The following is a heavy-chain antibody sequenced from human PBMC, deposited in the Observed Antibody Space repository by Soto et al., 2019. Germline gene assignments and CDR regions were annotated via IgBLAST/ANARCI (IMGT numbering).Heavy chain of an antibody. J-gene: IGHJ1*01. V-gene: IGHV4-30-4*01. Sequence: VQLQESGPGLVKPSQTLSLTCTVSGGSISSGDYYWSWIRQPPGKGLEWIGYIYSSGSTYYSPSLKSXXTXSXXTSKGQFSLKLSSVTAADTAVYYCARSHYGDYVFYWGQGTLVTVSS. CDR2: IYSSGST. CDR1: GGSISSGDYY. CDR3: ARSHYGDYVFY. D-gene: IGHD4-17*01.